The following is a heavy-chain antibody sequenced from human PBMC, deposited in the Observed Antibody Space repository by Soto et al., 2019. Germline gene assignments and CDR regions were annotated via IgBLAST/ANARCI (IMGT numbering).Heavy chain of an antibody. CDR1: GYTFTSYG. CDR3: ARDHGGSGWYFAFDI. Sequence: ASVKVSCKASGYTFTSYGIGWVRQAPGQGLEWMGWISAYNGNTNYAQKLQGRVTMTTDTSTSTAYMELRSLRSGDTAVYYCARDHGGSGWYFAFDIWGQGTMVTVSS. V-gene: IGHV1-18*01. J-gene: IGHJ3*02. D-gene: IGHD6-19*01. CDR2: ISAYNGNT.